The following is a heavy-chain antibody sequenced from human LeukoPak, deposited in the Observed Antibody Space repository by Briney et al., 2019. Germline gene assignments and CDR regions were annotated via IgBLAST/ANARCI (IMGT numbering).Heavy chain of an antibody. J-gene: IGHJ4*02. D-gene: IGHD3-3*01. CDR2: ISGSGGST. Sequence: GGSLRLSCAASGFTFSTYAVNWVRQAPGKGLEWVSAISGSGGSTYYADSVKGRFTISRDNSKNTLYLQMNSLRAEDTAVYYCANGPYYDFWSGYSYYFDYWGQGTLVTVSS. CDR1: GFTFSTYA. V-gene: IGHV3-23*01. CDR3: ANGPYYDFWSGYSYYFDY.